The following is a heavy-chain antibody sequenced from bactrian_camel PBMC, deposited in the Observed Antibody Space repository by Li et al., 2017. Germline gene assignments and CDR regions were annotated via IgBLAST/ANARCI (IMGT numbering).Heavy chain of an antibody. CDR1: DYPWGNNC. CDR2: IDRGSGST. Sequence: DVQLVESGGGSVQTGESLKPSCVASDYPWGNNCMGWFRQAPGKEREGVTSIDRGSGSTYYDDSVKGRFTISQDNAKNTVFLQMNNLQPEDTAMYYCAADISPGTICSAATQILAFQYRGQGTQVTVS. D-gene: IGHD2*01. CDR3: AADISPGTICSAATQILAFQY. V-gene: IGHV3S40*01. J-gene: IGHJ4*01.